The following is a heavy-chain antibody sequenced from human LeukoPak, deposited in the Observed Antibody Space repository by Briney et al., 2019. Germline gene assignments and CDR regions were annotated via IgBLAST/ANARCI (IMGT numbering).Heavy chain of an antibody. CDR3: ARVIFAYGWYYFDY. D-gene: IGHD3/OR15-3a*01. CDR1: GGSISSSSYY. CDR2: IYYSGST. Sequence: SETLSLTCTVSGGSISSSSYYWGWIRQPPGKGLEWIGSIYYSGSTYYNPSLKSRVTISVDTSKNQFSLKLSSLTAADTAVYYCARVIFAYGWYYFDYWGQGTLVTVSS. V-gene: IGHV4-39*07. J-gene: IGHJ4*02.